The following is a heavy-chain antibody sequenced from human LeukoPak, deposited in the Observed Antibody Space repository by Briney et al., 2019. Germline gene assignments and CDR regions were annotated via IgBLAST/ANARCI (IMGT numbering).Heavy chain of an antibody. CDR3: VRDFSCSGGSCPLFDS. CDR1: GFTFSIYA. Sequence: TGGSLRLSSAASGFTFSIYAMSWVRQAPGKGLAWVSGLNEDGGYTYYADPVKGRFTISRDNSENTLYLQMSSLRAEDTAIYYCVRDFSCSGGSCPLFDSWGQGPLVSVSS. CDR2: LNEDGGYT. J-gene: IGHJ4*02. V-gene: IGHV3-23*01. D-gene: IGHD2-15*01.